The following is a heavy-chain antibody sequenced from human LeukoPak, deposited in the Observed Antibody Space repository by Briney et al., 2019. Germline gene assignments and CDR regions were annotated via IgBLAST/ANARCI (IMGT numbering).Heavy chain of an antibody. D-gene: IGHD6-13*01. CDR2: INHSGST. CDR1: GGSFCGYY. CDR3: ARGLGIAAAGKSNWFDP. J-gene: IGHJ5*02. Sequence: SETLSLTCAVYGGSFCGYYWSWIRQPPGKGLEWIGEINHSGSTNYNPSLKSRVTISVDTSKNQFSLKLSSVTAADTAVYYCARGLGIAAAGKSNWFDPWGQGTLVTVSS. V-gene: IGHV4-34*01.